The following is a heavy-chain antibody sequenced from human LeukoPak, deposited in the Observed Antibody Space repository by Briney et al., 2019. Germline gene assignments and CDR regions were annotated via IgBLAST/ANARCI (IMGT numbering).Heavy chain of an antibody. CDR2: INHSGST. V-gene: IGHV4-34*01. Sequence: KPSETLSLTCAVYGGSFSGYYWSWIRQPPGKGLEWIGEINHSGSTNYNPSLKSQVTISVDTSKNQFSLKLSSVTAADTAVYYCARGPLYSSSWYVGPDKVFDYWGQGTLVTVSS. CDR1: GGSFSGYY. CDR3: ARGPLYSSSWYVGPDKVFDY. J-gene: IGHJ4*02. D-gene: IGHD6-13*01.